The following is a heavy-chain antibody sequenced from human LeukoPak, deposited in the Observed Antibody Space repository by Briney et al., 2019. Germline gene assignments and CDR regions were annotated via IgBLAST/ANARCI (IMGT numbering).Heavy chain of an antibody. Sequence: SETLSLTCTVSGYSISSGYYWGWIRQPPGKGLEWIGSIYRSGSTYYNPSLKSRVTISVDTSKNQFSLKLSSVTAADTAVYYCAKGTSGNYWRNPFDIWGQGTIVTVSS. J-gene: IGHJ3*02. CDR2: IYRSGST. CDR1: GYSISSGYY. CDR3: AKGTSGNYWRNPFDI. V-gene: IGHV4-38-2*02. D-gene: IGHD1-26*01.